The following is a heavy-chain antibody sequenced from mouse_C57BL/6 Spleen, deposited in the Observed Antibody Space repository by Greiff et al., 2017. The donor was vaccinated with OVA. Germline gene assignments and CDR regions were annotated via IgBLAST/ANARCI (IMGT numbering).Heavy chain of an antibody. V-gene: IGHV6-3*01. CDR2: IRLKSDNYAT. D-gene: IGHD1-1*01. CDR3: TASYYYGSSFDY. CDR1: GFTFSNYW. J-gene: IGHJ2*01. Sequence: EVKVEESGGGLVQPGGSMKLSCVASGFTFSNYWMNWVRQSPEKGLEWVAQIRLKSDNYATHYAESVKGRFTISRDDSKSSVYLKMNNVRAEDTGIYYCTASYYYGSSFDYWGQGTTLTVSS.